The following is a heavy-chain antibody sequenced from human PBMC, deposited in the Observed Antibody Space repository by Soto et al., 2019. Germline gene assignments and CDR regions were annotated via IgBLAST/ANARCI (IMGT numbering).Heavy chain of an antibody. J-gene: IGHJ4*02. CDR2: ISAYNGNT. V-gene: IGHV1-18*04. CDR3: ARDRLPYKCSYGFDE. CDR1: GYSFTSYG. Sequence: SWQVSCKASGYSFTSYGISWVRHAPGQGLEWMGWISAYNGNTNYAQKLQGRVTMTTDTSTSTAYMELRSLRSDDTAVYYCARDRLPYKCSYGFDEWGQGNLVT. D-gene: IGHD1-7*01.